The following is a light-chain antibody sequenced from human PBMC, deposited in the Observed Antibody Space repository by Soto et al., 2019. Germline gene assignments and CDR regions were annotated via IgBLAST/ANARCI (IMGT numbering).Light chain of an antibody. CDR1: QFIDRW. J-gene: IGKJ2*01. CDR2: DAF. Sequence: DIQVTQSPSTLSASVGDRVTITCRASQFIDRWLAWYQQKPGKAPQYLIFDAFSLYGGVPLRFSGSGSGTEFTLTITSLQPDDSATYYCLQYSGSSYTFGQGTNVEIK. V-gene: IGKV1-5*01. CDR3: LQYSGSSYT.